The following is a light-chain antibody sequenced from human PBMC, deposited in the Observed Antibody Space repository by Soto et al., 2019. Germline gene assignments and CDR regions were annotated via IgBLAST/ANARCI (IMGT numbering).Light chain of an antibody. J-gene: IGKJ1*01. Sequence: IVLTQYPGTLSLSPGERATLSCRASQSVSSNYLAWYQQKPGQAPRLVIYGASSRATGIPDRFSGSGSGTDFTLTISRLEPEDFAVYYCQQYGSSRWPFG. V-gene: IGKV3-20*01. CDR3: QQYGSSRWP. CDR2: GAS. CDR1: QSVSSNY.